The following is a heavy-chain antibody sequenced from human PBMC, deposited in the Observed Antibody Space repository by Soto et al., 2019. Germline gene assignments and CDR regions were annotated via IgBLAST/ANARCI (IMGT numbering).Heavy chain of an antibody. J-gene: IGHJ4*02. V-gene: IGHV3-9*01. CDR1: GFTVDDYA. D-gene: IGHD4-17*01. Sequence: PGGSLRLSCAASGFTVDDYAMHWVRQAPGKGLEWVSGISWNSETIDYADSVKGRFTISRDNAKSSLFLQMNSLRPDDTALYYCSKDMKLGGMTTIHYFDSWGQGTLVTVSS. CDR2: ISWNSETI. CDR3: SKDMKLGGMTTIHYFDS.